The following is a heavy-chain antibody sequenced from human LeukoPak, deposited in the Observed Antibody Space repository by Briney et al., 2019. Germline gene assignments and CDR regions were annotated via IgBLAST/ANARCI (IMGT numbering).Heavy chain of an antibody. Sequence: GGSLRLSCAASGFPFNSHWMHWVRQAPGKELVWVSRISSDGSSRSCADSVKGRFTISRDNAKNTLYLEMNSLRDEDTAIYYCVYSGNYRFDYWDQGTLVTVSS. D-gene: IGHD1-26*01. J-gene: IGHJ4*02. CDR1: GFPFNSHW. CDR3: VYSGNYRFDY. CDR2: ISSDGSSR. V-gene: IGHV3-74*01.